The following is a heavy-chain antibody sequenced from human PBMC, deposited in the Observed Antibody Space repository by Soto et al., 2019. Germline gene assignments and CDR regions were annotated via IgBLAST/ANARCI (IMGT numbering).Heavy chain of an antibody. CDR2: IYFSGTT. J-gene: IGHJ4*02. Sequence: QVQLQESGPRLVQPSETLSLTCSVSGGSVSSDSYYWSWIRQPPGAGLEWIGYIYFSGTTNYNPSLESRISILVDSSKNQFSLKLSSVTAADTAVYYCARSPDSGDYVDYWGQGTLVAGSS. CDR3: ARSPDSGDYVDY. V-gene: IGHV4-61*01. CDR1: GGSVSSDSYY. D-gene: IGHD4-17*01.